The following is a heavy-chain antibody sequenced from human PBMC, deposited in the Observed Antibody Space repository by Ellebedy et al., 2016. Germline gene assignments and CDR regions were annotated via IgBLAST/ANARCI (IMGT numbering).Heavy chain of an antibody. CDR1: GFTFSSHW. CDR2: ITTDGSGA. Sequence: GESLKISCAASGFTFSSHWMHWVRQAPGKGLVWVSRITTDGSGADYADSVKGRFTISRDNARNTLYLQMNSLRAEDTAVYYCTRLGVGATGADYWGQGTLVTVSS. CDR3: TRLGVGATGADY. J-gene: IGHJ4*02. V-gene: IGHV3-74*01. D-gene: IGHD1-26*01.